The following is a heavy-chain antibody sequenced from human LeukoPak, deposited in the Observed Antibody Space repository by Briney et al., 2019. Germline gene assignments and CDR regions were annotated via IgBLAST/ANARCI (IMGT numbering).Heavy chain of an antibody. CDR3: AREKSPRAFDI. CDR2: FYSGGST. V-gene: IGHV3-66*01. Sequence: GGSLRLSCAASGFTVSNCYISWVRQAPGKGLEWVSVFYSGGSTYYADSVRGRFTISRDNSKNTLYLQMNSLRAEDTAVYYCAREKSPRAFDIWGQGTMVTVSS. CDR1: GFTVSNCY. J-gene: IGHJ3*02.